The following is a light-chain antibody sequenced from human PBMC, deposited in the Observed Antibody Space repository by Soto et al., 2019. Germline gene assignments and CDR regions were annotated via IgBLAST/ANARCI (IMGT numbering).Light chain of an antibody. CDR3: QQYNSFSPYT. V-gene: IGKV1-5*01. CDR2: DAS. CDR1: QSISSW. J-gene: IGKJ2*01. Sequence: DIQMTQSPSTLSGSVGDRVTITCRASQSISSWLAWYQQKPGIAPKLLIYDASSSKSGVPSRFSGSGSGTEFTLTISSLQPDDFATYYCQQYNSFSPYTFGQGTKVDIK.